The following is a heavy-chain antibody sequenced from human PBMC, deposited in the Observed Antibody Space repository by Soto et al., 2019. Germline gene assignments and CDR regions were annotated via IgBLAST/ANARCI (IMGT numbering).Heavy chain of an antibody. CDR2: MYHSGST. CDR3: ARAWKYYYDSSGSNPYYFDY. D-gene: IGHD3-22*01. CDR1: GGTIGNYY. J-gene: IGHJ4*02. V-gene: IGHV4-4*08. Sequence: SSETLSLTCTVSGGTIGNYYWSWVRQSPGKGLEWIGCMYHSGSTYYNPSLKSRVTISVDTSKNQFSLKLSSVTAADTAVYYCARAWKYYYDSSGSNPYYFDYWGQGTLVTVSS.